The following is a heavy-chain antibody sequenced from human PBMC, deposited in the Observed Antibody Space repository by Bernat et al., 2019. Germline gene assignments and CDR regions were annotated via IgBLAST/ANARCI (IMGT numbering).Heavy chain of an antibody. CDR2: IYYSGST. CDR1: GGSISSSSYY. D-gene: IGHD3-22*01. J-gene: IGHJ4*02. Sequence: QLQLQESGPGLVKPSETLSLTCTVSGGSISSSSYYWGWIHQPPGKGLEWIGSIYYSGSTYYNPSLKSRVTISVDTSKNQFSLKLSSVTAADTAVYYCARSYDSSGYYYVDFGYWGQGTLVTVSS. CDR3: ARSYDSSGYYYVDFGY. V-gene: IGHV4-39*01.